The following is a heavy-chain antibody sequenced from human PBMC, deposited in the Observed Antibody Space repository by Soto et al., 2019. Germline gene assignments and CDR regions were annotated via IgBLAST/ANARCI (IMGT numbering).Heavy chain of an antibody. CDR2: IYHNGGT. Sequence: SETLSLTCTVSGGSISSGDYYWSWIRQTPGKGLKWIGYIYHNGGTFSNPSLKSRVTISADTSKNRFSLNLGSVTAADTALYYCVRERAAGYDYFGFDVWGLGTTVTVSS. CDR1: GGSISSGDYY. CDR3: VRERAAGYDYFGFDV. D-gene: IGHD2-15*01. J-gene: IGHJ6*02. V-gene: IGHV4-30-4*01.